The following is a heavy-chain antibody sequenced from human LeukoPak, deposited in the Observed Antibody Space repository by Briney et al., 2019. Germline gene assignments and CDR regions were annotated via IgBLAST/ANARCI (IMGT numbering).Heavy chain of an antibody. CDR2: IYSSGST. V-gene: IGHV4-61*02. D-gene: IGHD6-13*01. Sequence: PSETLSLTCTVSGGSNSSGNYFWNWIRQPAGKKLEWIGRIYSSGSTNYNPSLQSRVTISVDKSKNQFSLKLSSVTAADTAVYYCAIPLPGYSSSWEDAFDIWGQGTMVTVSS. CDR1: GGSNSSGNYF. J-gene: IGHJ3*02. CDR3: AIPLPGYSSSWEDAFDI.